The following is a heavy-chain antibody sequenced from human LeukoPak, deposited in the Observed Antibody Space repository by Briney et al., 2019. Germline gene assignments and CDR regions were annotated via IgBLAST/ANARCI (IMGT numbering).Heavy chain of an antibody. V-gene: IGHV4-59*01. CDR3: ARSFSSSAEFDY. Sequence: SETLSLTCTVSGGSISSYYWSWIRQPPGKGLEWIGYIYYSGSTNYNPSLKSRVTISVDTSKNQFSLELSSVTAADTAVYYCARSFSSSAEFDYWGQGTLVTVSS. CDR1: GGSISSYY. J-gene: IGHJ4*02. CDR2: IYYSGST. D-gene: IGHD6-6*01.